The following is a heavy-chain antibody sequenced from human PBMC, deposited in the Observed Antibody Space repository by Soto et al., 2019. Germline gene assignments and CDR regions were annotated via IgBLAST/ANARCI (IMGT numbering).Heavy chain of an antibody. CDR2: IWNDGTNK. Sequence: QVQLVESGGCVVQPGRSLRLSCAASGFTFSNYGMHWVRQAPGKGLEWVAVIWNDGTNKYYADSVQGRFTISSANSTTTLYLHLTSLRAEDTPLYQCARDPGRGEPPFAYWGQGNLVTVSS. CDR1: GFTFSNYG. CDR3: ARDPGRGEPPFAY. V-gene: IGHV3-33*01. J-gene: IGHJ4*02. D-gene: IGHD3-10*01.